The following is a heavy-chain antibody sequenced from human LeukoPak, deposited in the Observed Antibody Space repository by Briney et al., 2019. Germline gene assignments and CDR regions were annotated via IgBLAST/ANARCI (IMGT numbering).Heavy chain of an antibody. Sequence: GASVKVSCKASGYTFTSYAMNWVRQAPGQGLGWMGWINTNTGNPTYAQGFTGRFVFSLDTSVSTAYLQISSLKAEDTAVYYCARDAYSSSWYGDYFDYWGQGTLVTVSS. CDR3: ARDAYSSSWYGDYFDY. V-gene: IGHV7-4-1*02. CDR1: GYTFTSYA. D-gene: IGHD6-13*01. J-gene: IGHJ4*02. CDR2: INTNTGNP.